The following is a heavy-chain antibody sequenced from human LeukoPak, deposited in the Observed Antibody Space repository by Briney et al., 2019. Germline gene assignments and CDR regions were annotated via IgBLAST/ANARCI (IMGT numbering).Heavy chain of an antibody. CDR3: ASTKWEVYYFDY. CDR1: GGSISSSSYY. J-gene: IGHJ4*02. CDR2: IYYSGST. Sequence: SETLSLTCTVSGGSISSSSYYWGWIRQPPGKGLEWIGSIYYSGSTHYNPSLKSRVTISVDTSKNQFSLKLSSVTAADTAVYYCASTKWEVYYFDYWGQGTLVTVSS. V-gene: IGHV4-39*01. D-gene: IGHD1-26*01.